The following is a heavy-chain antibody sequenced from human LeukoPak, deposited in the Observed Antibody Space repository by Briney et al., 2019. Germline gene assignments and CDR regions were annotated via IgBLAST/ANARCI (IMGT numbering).Heavy chain of an antibody. CDR3: AGSSGWLPSSHFDY. CDR2: IYSGGST. Sequence: PGGSLRLSCAASGFTVSSNYMSWVRQAPGKGLEWVSVIYSGGSTYYADSVKGRFTISRHNSKNTLYLQMNSLRAEDTAVYYCAGSSGWLPSSHFDYWGQGPWSPSPQ. V-gene: IGHV3-53*04. D-gene: IGHD6-19*01. J-gene: IGHJ4*02. CDR1: GFTVSSNY.